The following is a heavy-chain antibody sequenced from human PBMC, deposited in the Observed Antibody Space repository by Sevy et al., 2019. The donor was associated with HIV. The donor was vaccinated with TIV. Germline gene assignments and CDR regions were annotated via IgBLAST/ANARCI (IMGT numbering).Heavy chain of an antibody. CDR1: GFSFSSYA. Sequence: GGSLRLSCAASGFSFSSYAMHWVRQAPGKGLEWVAEISYDGSNKYYADSVKGRFTISRDNSKNTLYLQMNSLRAEDTAVYFCSREDYYFIMDDWDPGTTVTVSS. CDR3: SREDYYFIMDD. V-gene: IGHV3-30*04. J-gene: IGHJ6*02. CDR2: ISYDGSNK.